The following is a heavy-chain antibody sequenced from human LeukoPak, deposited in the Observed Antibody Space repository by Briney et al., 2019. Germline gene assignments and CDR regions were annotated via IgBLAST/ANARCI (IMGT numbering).Heavy chain of an antibody. CDR2: IGTAGDT. V-gene: IGHV3-13*01. J-gene: IGHJ3*02. CDR1: GFTFSSYD. D-gene: IGHD3-10*01. CDR3: ARGLRRGLLWFGESHHDAFDI. Sequence: PGGSLRLPCAASGFTFSSYDMHWVRQATGKGLEWVSAIGTAGDTYYPGSVKGRFTISRENAKNSLYLQMNSLRAGDTAVYYCARGLRRGLLWFGESHHDAFDIWGQGTMVTVSS.